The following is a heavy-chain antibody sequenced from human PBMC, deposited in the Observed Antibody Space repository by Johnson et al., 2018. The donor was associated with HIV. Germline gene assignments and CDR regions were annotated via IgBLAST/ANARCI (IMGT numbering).Heavy chain of an antibody. D-gene: IGHD2-15*01. Sequence: VQLGESGGGLVQPGGSLRLSCAASGFTFSSYAMSWVRQAPGKGLVWVSGINWNGGSTGYADSVTGRSTISRYNAKNCLYLQMSRLRAEDTAFYYCARDRGRGSEDAFDIWGQGTMVTVSS. CDR3: ARDRGRGSEDAFDI. CDR2: INWNGGST. CDR1: GFTFSSYA. V-gene: IGHV3-20*04. J-gene: IGHJ3*02.